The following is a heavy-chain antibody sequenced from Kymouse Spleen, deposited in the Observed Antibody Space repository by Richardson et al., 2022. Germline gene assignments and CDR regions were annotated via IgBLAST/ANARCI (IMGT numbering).Heavy chain of an antibody. D-gene: IGHD3-10*01. CDR2: INHSGST. CDR3: ARGCYGSGSYDWFDP. Sequence: QVQLQQWGAGLLKPSETLSLTCAVYGGSFSGYYWSWIRQPPGKGLEWIGEINHSGSTNYNPSLKSRVTISVDTSKNQFSLKLSSVTAADTAVYYCARGCYGSGSYDWFDPWGQGTLVTVSS. CDR1: GGSFSGYY. V-gene: IGHV4-34*01. J-gene: IGHJ5*02.